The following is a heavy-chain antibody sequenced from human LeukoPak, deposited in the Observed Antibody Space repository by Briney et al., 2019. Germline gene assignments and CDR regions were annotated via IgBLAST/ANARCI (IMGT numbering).Heavy chain of an antibody. V-gene: IGHV1-8*01. Sequence: ASVKVSCKSSGYTFTTYDINWLRQATGQGLEWMGWMNPNSGNTGYTQKFQGRVTMTRNTSISTAYMELSSLRSEDTAVYYCARGRGSGHKENWFDPWGQGTLVTVSS. CDR2: MNPNSGNT. J-gene: IGHJ5*02. CDR3: ARGRGSGHKENWFDP. CDR1: GYTFTTYD. D-gene: IGHD6-19*01.